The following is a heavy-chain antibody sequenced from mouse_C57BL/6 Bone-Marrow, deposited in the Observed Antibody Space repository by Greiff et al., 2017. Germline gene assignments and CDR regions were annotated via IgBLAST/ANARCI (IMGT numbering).Heavy chain of an antibody. D-gene: IGHD2-12*01. V-gene: IGHV5-4*03. Sequence: EVMLVESGGGLVKPGGSLKLSCAASGFTFSSYAMSWVRQTPEKRLEWVATISDGGSYTYYPDNVKGRFTISRDNAKNNLYLQMSHVKSEDTAMYNWARSPYDEGFDYWGQGTTLTVSA. J-gene: IGHJ2*01. CDR1: GFTFSSYA. CDR2: ISDGGSYT. CDR3: ARSPYDEGFDY.